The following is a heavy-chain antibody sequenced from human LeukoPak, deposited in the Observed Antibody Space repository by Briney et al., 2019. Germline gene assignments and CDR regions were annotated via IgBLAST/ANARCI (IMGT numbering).Heavy chain of an antibody. CDR2: IYNSGST. V-gene: IGHV4-59*08. CDR1: GGSISSYY. Sequence: PSETLSLTCTVSGGSISSYYWSWIRQPPGKGLEWIGYIYNSGSTNYNPSLKSRVTISVDTSKNQFSLKLSSVTAADTAVYYCARGVLVYGMDVWGQGTTVTVSS. D-gene: IGHD2-8*02. J-gene: IGHJ6*02. CDR3: ARGVLVYGMDV.